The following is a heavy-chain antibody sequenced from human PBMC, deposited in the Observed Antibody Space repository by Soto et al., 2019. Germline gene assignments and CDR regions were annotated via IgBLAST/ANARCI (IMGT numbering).Heavy chain of an antibody. CDR2: IYYSGST. Sequence: SETLSLTCTVSGGSISSYYWSWIRQPPGKGLEWIGYIYYSGSTNYNPSLKSRVTISVDTSKNQFSLKLSSVTAADTAVYYCASQAPTDSGYDYGGSYYYYYYMDVWGKGTTVTVSS. CDR1: GGSISSYY. D-gene: IGHD5-12*01. CDR3: ASQAPTDSGYDYGGSYYYYYYMDV. V-gene: IGHV4-59*08. J-gene: IGHJ6*03.